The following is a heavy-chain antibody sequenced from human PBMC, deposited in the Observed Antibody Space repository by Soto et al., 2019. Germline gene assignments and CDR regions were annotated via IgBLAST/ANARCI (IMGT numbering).Heavy chain of an antibody. V-gene: IGHV4-39*01. CDR1: GGSIDTNLYY. J-gene: IGHJ4*02. Sequence: SETLSLTCTVSGGSIDTNLYYWSWIRQPPGRGLEWIGTIYYSGTTDYNPSLQSRVTLSVDTSKNQFSLTMSPVTAADTAVYFCASPRALYDDGDYTDYYCFDYWGKGPLVTASS. CDR3: ASPRALYDDGDYTDYYCFDY. CDR2: IYYSGTT. D-gene: IGHD4-17*01.